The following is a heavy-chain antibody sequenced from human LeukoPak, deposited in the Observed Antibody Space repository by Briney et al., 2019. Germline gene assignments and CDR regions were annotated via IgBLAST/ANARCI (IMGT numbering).Heavy chain of an antibody. D-gene: IGHD2-15*01. V-gene: IGHV3-7*01. CDR3: ARSSVGIVVVFNWFDP. Sequence: PGGSLRLSCAASGFTFSSYSMNWVRQAPGKGLEWVASIKQDGSEKYYVDSVKGRFTISRDNSKNTLYLQMNSLRAEDTAVYYCARSSVGIVVVFNWFDPWGQGTLVTVSS. CDR1: GFTFSSYS. CDR2: IKQDGSEK. J-gene: IGHJ5*02.